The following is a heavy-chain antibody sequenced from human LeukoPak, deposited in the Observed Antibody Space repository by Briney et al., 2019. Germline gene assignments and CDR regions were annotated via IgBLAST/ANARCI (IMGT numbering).Heavy chain of an antibody. CDR1: GFTFSNAW. CDR3: TTDSYCSTTTCYASSNCYYGLDA. V-gene: IGHV3-15*05. J-gene: IGHJ6*02. Sequence: GGSLRLSCAASGFTFSNAWMTWVRQAPGKGLEWVGRIYRNADGGTTDYAAPVKGRFTISRDDSKNTLYLQMNSLKTEDTAVYYCTTDSYCSTTTCYASSNCYYGLDAWGQGTSVTVPS. D-gene: IGHD2-2*01. CDR2: IYRNADGGTT.